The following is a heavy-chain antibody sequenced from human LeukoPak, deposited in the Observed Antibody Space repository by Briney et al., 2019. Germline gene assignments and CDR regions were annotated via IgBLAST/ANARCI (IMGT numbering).Heavy chain of an antibody. D-gene: IGHD3-10*01. CDR1: GFTFSSYA. V-gene: IGHV3-30*04. Sequence: PGRSLRLSCAASGFTFSSYAMHWVRQAPGKGLEWVAVISYDGSNKYYADSVKGRFTISRDNSKNTLYLQMNSLSAEDTAVYYCARDIYGSGSYFSSYYYYGMDVWGKGTTVTVSS. CDR3: ARDIYGSGSYFSSYYYYGMDV. CDR2: ISYDGSNK. J-gene: IGHJ6*04.